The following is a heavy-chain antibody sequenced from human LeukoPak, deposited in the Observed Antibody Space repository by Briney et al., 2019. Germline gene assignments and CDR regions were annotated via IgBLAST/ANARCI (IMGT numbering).Heavy chain of an antibody. D-gene: IGHD3-10*01. V-gene: IGHV3-23*01. CDR1: RFTFSSYA. CDR3: AKSLLYGSGSYVTGWFDP. Sequence: GGSLRLSCAASRFTFSSYAMNWVRQAPGKGLEWVSAISGRADNTYYADSVKGRFTISRDNSKNTLYLQMNSLRAEDTAVYYCAKSLLYGSGSYVTGWFDPWGQGTLVTVFS. J-gene: IGHJ5*02. CDR2: ISGRADNT.